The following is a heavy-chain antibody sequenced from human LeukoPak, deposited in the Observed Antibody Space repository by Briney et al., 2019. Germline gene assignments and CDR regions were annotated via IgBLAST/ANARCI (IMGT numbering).Heavy chain of an antibody. CDR1: GFTFSSYG. CDR3: TEGDGRTFGGKPDY. J-gene: IGHJ4*02. CDR2: ISDDGSNK. D-gene: IGHD4-23*01. Sequence: GGSLRLSCAASGFTFSSYGMHWVRQAPGKGLEWVAVISDDGSNKYYGDSVKGRFTISRDNPKNTLYLQMNSLRAEDTAIYYCTEGDGRTFGGKPDYWGQGTLVTVSS. V-gene: IGHV3-30*18.